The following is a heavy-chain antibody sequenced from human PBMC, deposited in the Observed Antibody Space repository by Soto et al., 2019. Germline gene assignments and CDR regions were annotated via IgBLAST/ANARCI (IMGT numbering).Heavy chain of an antibody. D-gene: IGHD2-15*01. J-gene: IGHJ4*02. CDR1: GFTFSGST. CDR2: IKTKTDNYAT. CDR3: TRYCNGGHCYEGYGMNDF. Sequence: GGSLRLSCAASGFTFSGSTIHWVRQASGKGLEWLGRIKTKTDNYATAYVASVKGRFTISRDDSKNMGYLQMSSLKTEDTALYYCTRYCNGGHCYEGYGMNDFWGQGTLVTVSS. V-gene: IGHV3-73*01.